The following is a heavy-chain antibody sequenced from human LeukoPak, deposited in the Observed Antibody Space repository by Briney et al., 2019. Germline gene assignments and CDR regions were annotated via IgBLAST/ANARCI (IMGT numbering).Heavy chain of an antibody. CDR3: ARGWIRPGYSYGPRWFDP. V-gene: IGHV4-39*01. D-gene: IGHD5-18*01. CDR2: IYYSGST. Sequence: SETLSLTCTVSGGSISSGGYYWSWIRQHPGKGLEWIGSIYYSGSTYYNPSLKSRVTISVDTSKNQFSLKLSSVAAADTAVYYCARGWIRPGYSYGPRWFDPWGQGTLVTVSS. CDR1: GGSISSGGYY. J-gene: IGHJ5*02.